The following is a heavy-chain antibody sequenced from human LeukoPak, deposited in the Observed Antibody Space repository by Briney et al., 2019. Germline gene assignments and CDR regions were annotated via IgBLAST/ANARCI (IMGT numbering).Heavy chain of an antibody. D-gene: IGHD2-21*02. CDR2: IYTSGST. V-gene: IGHV4-61*02. Sequence: SETLSLTCTVSGGSISSGSYYWSWIRQPAGKGLEWIGRIYTSGSTNYNPSLESRVTISLDTSKNQFSLKLSSVTAADTAVYYCARDRDIAYCGGDCYPDVWGKGTTVTVSS. CDR1: GGSISSGSYY. CDR3: ARDRDIAYCGGDCYPDV. J-gene: IGHJ6*04.